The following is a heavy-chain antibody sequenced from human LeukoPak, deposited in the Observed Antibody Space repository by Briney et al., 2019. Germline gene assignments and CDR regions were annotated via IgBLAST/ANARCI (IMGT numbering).Heavy chain of an antibody. CDR1: GYTFTGYY. J-gene: IGHJ4*02. V-gene: IGHV1-2*02. CDR3: ATVRSIAVTGTVFDY. CDR2: INPNSGGT. D-gene: IGHD6-13*01. Sequence: ASVKVSCKASGYTFTGYYMHWMRQAPGQGLEWMGWINPNSGGTNYAQKFQGRVTMTRDTSISTAYMKLSRLRSDDTAVYYCATVRSIAVTGTVFDYWGQGTLVTVSS.